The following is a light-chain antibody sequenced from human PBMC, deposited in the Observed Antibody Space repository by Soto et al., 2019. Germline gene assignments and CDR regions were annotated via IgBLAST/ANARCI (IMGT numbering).Light chain of an antibody. CDR3: SADTARSTLV. Sequence: QSALTQPASVSGSAGQSITISCSGTMRDVGAYNLVSWYQQHPGTAPKLIIYDVRNRPSGISSRFSGSRSGNTASLTISGLQPEDEGDYYCSADTARSTLVFGGGTKVTVL. V-gene: IGLV2-14*03. CDR1: MRDVGAYNL. J-gene: IGLJ3*02. CDR2: DVR.